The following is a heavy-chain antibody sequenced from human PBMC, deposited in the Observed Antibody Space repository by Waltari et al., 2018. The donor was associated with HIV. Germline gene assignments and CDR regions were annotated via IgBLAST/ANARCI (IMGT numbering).Heavy chain of an antibody. V-gene: IGHV6-1*01. J-gene: IGHJ6*02. CDR2: TYYRSKWYN. CDR3: VRDRLYSSGWPNDQYFYYGMDV. CDR1: GDSVSSNSAA. D-gene: IGHD6-19*01. Sequence: QVQLKQSGPGLVTPSQTLSLTCLFSGDSVSSNSAAWNWFRQPPSRGLEWLGRTYYRSKWYNDYAISVKSRISINPDTSNNQFSLQLNSVTPEDTAVYYCVRDRLYSSGWPNDQYFYYGMDVWGQGTTVTVSS.